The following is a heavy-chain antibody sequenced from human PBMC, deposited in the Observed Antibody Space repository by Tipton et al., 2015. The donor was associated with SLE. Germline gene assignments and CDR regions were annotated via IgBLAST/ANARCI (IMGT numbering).Heavy chain of an antibody. CDR1: GGSINGYF. Sequence: TLSLTCSVSGGSINGYFWSWIRQPPGKGLEWIGYVHYSGNIKSNPSLKGRVTISVDTSMNHFSLKLNSVTAADTAVYYCARERPDCAVTSCYGFFDSWGQGALVTVSS. CDR3: ARERPDCAVTSCYGFFDS. D-gene: IGHD2-2*01. J-gene: IGHJ5*01. V-gene: IGHV4-59*01. CDR2: VHYSGNI.